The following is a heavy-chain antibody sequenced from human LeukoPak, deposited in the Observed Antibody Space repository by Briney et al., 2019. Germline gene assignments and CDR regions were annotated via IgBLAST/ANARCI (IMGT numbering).Heavy chain of an antibody. CDR1: GYTFTSYG. CDR3: ARELRSEWLRFSYYYGMDV. J-gene: IGHJ6*02. Sequence: ASVKVSCKASGYTFTSYGISWVRQAPGQGLEWMGWISAYNGNTNYAQKLPGRVTMNTDTSTSTAYMELRSLRSDDTAVYYCARELRSEWLRFSYYYGMDVWGQGTTVTVSS. V-gene: IGHV1-18*01. CDR2: ISAYNGNT. D-gene: IGHD5-12*01.